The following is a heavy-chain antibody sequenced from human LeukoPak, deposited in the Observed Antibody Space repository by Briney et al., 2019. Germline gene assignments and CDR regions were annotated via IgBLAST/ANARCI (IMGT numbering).Heavy chain of an antibody. Sequence: PSETLSLTCTVSGGSISSYYWSWIRQPAGKGLEWIGRIYTSGSTNYNPSLKSRVTLSVDTSKNQFSLKLSSVTAADTAVYYCARGPPDYYGSGSDLSFDYWGQGTLVTVSS. CDR1: GGSISSYY. CDR2: IYTSGST. V-gene: IGHV4-4*07. CDR3: ARGPPDYYGSGSDLSFDY. J-gene: IGHJ4*02. D-gene: IGHD3-10*01.